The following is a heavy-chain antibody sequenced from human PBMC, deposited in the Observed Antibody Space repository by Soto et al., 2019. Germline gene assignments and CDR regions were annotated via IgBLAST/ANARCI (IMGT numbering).Heavy chain of an antibody. V-gene: IGHV4-59*01. J-gene: IGHJ4*02. D-gene: IGHD3-3*01. CDR2: IYYSGST. CDR3: ARGLSEWLFDY. CDR1: GGSISSYY. Sequence: SETLSLTCTVSGGSISSYYWSWIRQPPGKGLEWIGYIYYSGSTNYNPSLKSRVTISVDTSKNQFSLKLSSVTAADTAVYYCARGLSEWLFDYWGQGTLVTVSS.